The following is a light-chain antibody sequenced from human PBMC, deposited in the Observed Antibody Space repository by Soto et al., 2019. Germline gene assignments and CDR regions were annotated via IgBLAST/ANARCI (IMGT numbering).Light chain of an antibody. CDR3: GSYGGSNNVL. CDR1: SSDVCGYDS. CDR2: EVT. Sequence: QSALTQPPSASGSPGQSVTISCTGTSSDVCGYDSVSWYQQHPGKAPKLMIYEVTKRPSGVPDRFSGSKSGNTASLTVSGLQPEDEAHYYCGSYGGSNNVLFGGGTQLTVL. J-gene: IGLJ2*01. V-gene: IGLV2-8*01.